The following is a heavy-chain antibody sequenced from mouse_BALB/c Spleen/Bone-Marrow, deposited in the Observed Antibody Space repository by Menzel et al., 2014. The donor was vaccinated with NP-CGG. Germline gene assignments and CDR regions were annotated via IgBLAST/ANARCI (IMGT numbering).Heavy chain of an antibody. Sequence: QAQLQQSGAELAKPGAPVKMSCKASGYTFTSYWMHWVKQRPGQGLEWIGYINPSTSYTEYNQKFKDKATLTADKSSSTAYMQLSSLTSEDSAVYYCASNWDVDWDEGATLAISS. J-gene: IGHJ2*01. CDR2: INPSTSYT. CDR1: GYTFTSYW. D-gene: IGHD4-1*01. CDR3: ASNWDVD. V-gene: IGHV1-7*01.